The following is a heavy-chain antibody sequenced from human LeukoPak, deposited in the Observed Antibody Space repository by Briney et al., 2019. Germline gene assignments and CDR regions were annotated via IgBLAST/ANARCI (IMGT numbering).Heavy chain of an antibody. CDR1: GGSISSHY. Sequence: SETLSLTCTVSGGSISSHYWSWIRQPPGKGLEWIGYIYYSGSTNYNPSLKSRVTISVDTSKNQFSLKLSSVTAADTAVYYCARSARVFDSWGPGTLVTVSS. D-gene: IGHD3-10*01. CDR3: ARSARVFDS. CDR2: IYYSGST. V-gene: IGHV4-59*11. J-gene: IGHJ4*02.